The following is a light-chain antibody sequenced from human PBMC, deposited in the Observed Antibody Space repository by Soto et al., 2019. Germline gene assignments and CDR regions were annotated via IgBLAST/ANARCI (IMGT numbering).Light chain of an antibody. V-gene: IGKV3-15*01. CDR3: QQYNNWPRT. J-gene: IGKJ5*01. CDR2: GAS. Sequence: EIVVTRFPANLSVSPWERATLSCMASQSFTSNLAWYQHKPGQAPRLLIYGASTRATDVPDRFSGSGSGTEFTLTISNLQSEDLAVYYCQQYNNWPRTFGQGTRLEI. CDR1: QSFTSN.